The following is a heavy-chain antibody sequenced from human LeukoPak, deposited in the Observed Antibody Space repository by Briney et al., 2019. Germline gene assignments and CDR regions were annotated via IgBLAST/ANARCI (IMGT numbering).Heavy chain of an antibody. CDR1: GFTFSNFA. V-gene: IGHV3-23*01. CDR2: LTSSCGHS. Sequence: PGGSLRLSCAASGFTFSNFAMTWVRQAPGKGLEWVSSLTSSCGHSYTADTVKGRFTISRDNSQNTLYLQMNNLRVEGTGVYYCSRDPNGDYVGAFDSWGQGTLVTVSS. CDR3: SRDPNGDYVGAFDS. D-gene: IGHD4-17*01. J-gene: IGHJ5*01.